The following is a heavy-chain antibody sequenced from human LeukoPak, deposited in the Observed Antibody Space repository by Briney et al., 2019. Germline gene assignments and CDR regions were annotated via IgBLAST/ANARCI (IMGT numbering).Heavy chain of an antibody. CDR2: ISYSGST. J-gene: IGHJ4*02. CDR3: ARVTVVAGNDY. CDR1: GGLISSGDFY. V-gene: IGHV4-30-4*02. Sequence: SETLSLTCTVSGGLISSGDFYWSWIRQPPGKGLEWIGYISYSGSTYYNPSLKSRVTISVDTSKNQFSLKLSSVTAADTAVYYCARVTVVAGNDYWGQGTLVTVSS. D-gene: IGHD6-19*01.